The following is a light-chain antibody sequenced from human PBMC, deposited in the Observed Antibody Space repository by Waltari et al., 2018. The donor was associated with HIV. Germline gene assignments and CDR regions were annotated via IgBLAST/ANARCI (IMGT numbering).Light chain of an antibody. CDR3: SSYAGSNNLL. CDR1: SSDVGSYTL. J-gene: IGLJ2*01. V-gene: IGLV2-8*01. Sequence: QSALTQPPSASGSPGQSVPISGTGTSSDVGSYTLFSWYKQHPGKAPKLLIFEVSKRPSGVPDRFSGSKSGNTASLTVSGLQPEDEADYYCSSYAGSNNLLFGGGTKLTVL. CDR2: EVS.